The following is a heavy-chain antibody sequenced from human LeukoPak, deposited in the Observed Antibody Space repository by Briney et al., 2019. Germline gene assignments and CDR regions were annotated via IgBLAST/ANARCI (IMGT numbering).Heavy chain of an antibody. J-gene: IGHJ5*02. CDR2: IRSKANSYAT. D-gene: IGHD6-19*01. Sequence: GGSLKLSCAASGFTFSGSAMHWVRQASGKGLEWVGRIRSKANSYATAYAAPVKGRFTISRDDSKDTAYLQMNSLKTEDTAVYYCTRHESGWYNWFDPWGQGTLVTVSS. CDR3: TRHESGWYNWFDP. V-gene: IGHV3-73*01. CDR1: GFTFSGSA.